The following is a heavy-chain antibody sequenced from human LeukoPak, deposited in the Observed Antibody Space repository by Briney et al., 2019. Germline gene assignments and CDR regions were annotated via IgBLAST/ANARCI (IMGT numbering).Heavy chain of an antibody. CDR2: INSDGINT. CDR3: ARGYCTNGVCYPDDY. D-gene: IGHD2-8*01. Sequence: GGSLRLSCAASGFTFSNYWMHWVRQAPGKGLVWVSRINSDGINTSYADSVKGRFTISRDNAKNTLNLQMNSLRAEDTAVYYCARGYCTNGVCYPDDYWGQGTLVTVSS. J-gene: IGHJ4*02. CDR1: GFTFSNYW. V-gene: IGHV3-74*01.